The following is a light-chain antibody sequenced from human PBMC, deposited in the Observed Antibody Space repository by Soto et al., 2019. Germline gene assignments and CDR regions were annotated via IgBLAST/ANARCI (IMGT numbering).Light chain of an antibody. CDR1: QSVSNNY. Sequence: IVLTQYTGTLSLSPGERATLSCRASQSVSNNYLAWYQQKPGQAPRLLIYGASNRATGIPDRFSGSGSGTDFTLTISRLEPEDFAVYYCQQYGSSGTFGQGTKVAIK. CDR3: QQYGSSGT. CDR2: GAS. V-gene: IGKV3-20*01. J-gene: IGKJ1*01.